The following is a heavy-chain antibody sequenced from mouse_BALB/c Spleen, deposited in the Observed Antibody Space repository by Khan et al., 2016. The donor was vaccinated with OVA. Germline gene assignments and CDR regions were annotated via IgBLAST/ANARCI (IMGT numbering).Heavy chain of an antibody. CDR3: SRGGGHFRFAY. CDR1: GYTFTDFA. Sequence: QVQLQQSGAELVRPGVSVKISCKGSGYTFTDFAIHWVKQSHAKSLEWIGVISTYYGDTNYNQHFKGKATMTVDKSSSTAYMELARLTSEDSAIYSCSRGGGHFRFAYWGQGTMVTVSA. V-gene: IGHV1S137*01. D-gene: IGHD1-1*02. J-gene: IGHJ3*01. CDR2: ISTYYGDT.